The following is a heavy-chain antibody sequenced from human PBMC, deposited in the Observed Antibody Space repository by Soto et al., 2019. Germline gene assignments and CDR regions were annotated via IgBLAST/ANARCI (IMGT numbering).Heavy chain of an antibody. D-gene: IGHD2-21*02. V-gene: IGHV3-7*01. CDR1: GFTFSNSW. Sequence: EAQLVESGGGLVQPGGSLRLSCAASGFTFSNSWMTWVRQTPGKGLEWVANMNPDGSTKNYVDSVKGRFTISRDTAQNSLYLQMNSQRAEDTAVFYCARHCHYCIDVWGRGTTVTVS. CDR2: MNPDGSTK. CDR3: ARHCHYCIDV. J-gene: IGHJ6*03.